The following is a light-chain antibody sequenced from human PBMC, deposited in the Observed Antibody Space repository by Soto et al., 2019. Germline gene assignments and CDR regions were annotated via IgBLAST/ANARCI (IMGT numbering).Light chain of an antibody. Sequence: RVSEHLRGAMSXXPGEXATVXXRXGQRVRRSYLAWYQQRRGQPPRLLIYGASGRATGIRDRFSGRRSGTDFNPTISTMEPEDFAVSYCQQYGSDGLITFGQGTRMEIK. J-gene: IGKJ5*01. CDR2: GAS. CDR1: QRVRRSY. CDR3: QQYGSDGLIT. V-gene: IGKV3-20*01.